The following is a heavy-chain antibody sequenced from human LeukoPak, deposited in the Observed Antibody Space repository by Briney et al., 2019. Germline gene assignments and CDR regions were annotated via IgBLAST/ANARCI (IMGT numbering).Heavy chain of an antibody. CDR2: TYYRPKWYN. D-gene: IGHD1-26*01. V-gene: IGHV6-1*01. CDR3: ARAEWELLPGTYYYYYMDV. CDR1: GDSVSSNSAA. Sequence: SQTLSLTCAISGDSVSSNSAAWNWIRQSPSRGLEWLGRTYYRPKWYNDYAVSVRSRITINPDTSKNQFSLQLNSVTPEDTAVYYCARAEWELLPGTYYYYYMDVWGKGTTVTISS. J-gene: IGHJ6*03.